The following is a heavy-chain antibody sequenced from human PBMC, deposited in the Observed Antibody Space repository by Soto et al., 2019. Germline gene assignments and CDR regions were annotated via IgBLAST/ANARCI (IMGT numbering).Heavy chain of an antibody. CDR3: VRPLPSGRNYGMDV. J-gene: IGHJ6*02. D-gene: IGHD3-10*01. V-gene: IGHV3-53*01. CDR1: GLSVRNNY. CDR2: IYNDGTT. Sequence: GGSLRLSCTASGLSVRNNYMSWVRQAPGMGLEWVSVIYNDGTTYYADSVKGRFTIPRDTSKNTLSLQMDSLRAEDTAVYYCVRPLPSGRNYGMDVWGQGTTVTVSS.